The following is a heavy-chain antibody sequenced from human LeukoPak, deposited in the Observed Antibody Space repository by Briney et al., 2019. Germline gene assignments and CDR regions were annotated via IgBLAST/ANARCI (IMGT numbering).Heavy chain of an antibody. Sequence: SETLSLTCTVSGGSISSSSYYWSWIRQPPGKGLEWIGYIYYSGSTNYNPSLKSRVTISVDTSKNQFSLKLSSVTAADTAVYYCASSYSSSYVRYYGMDVWGQGTTVTVSS. J-gene: IGHJ6*02. CDR3: ASSYSSSYVRYYGMDV. CDR2: IYYSGST. D-gene: IGHD6-6*01. V-gene: IGHV4-61*05. CDR1: GGSISSSSYY.